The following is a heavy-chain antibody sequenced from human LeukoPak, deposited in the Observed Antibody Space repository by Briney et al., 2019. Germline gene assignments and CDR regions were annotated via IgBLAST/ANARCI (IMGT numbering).Heavy chain of an antibody. J-gene: IGHJ5*02. CDR1: GYTFTGYY. V-gene: IGHV1-2*04. D-gene: IGHD2-8*01. CDR2: INPNSGGA. CDR3: ARAGAPYCTNGVCYEKNWFDP. Sequence: GASVKVSCKASGYTFTGYYMYWVRQAPGQGLDWMGWINPNSGGANYAQKFQGWVTMTRDTSISTAYMELSRLRSDDTAVYYCARAGAPYCTNGVCYEKNWFDPWGQGTLVTVSS.